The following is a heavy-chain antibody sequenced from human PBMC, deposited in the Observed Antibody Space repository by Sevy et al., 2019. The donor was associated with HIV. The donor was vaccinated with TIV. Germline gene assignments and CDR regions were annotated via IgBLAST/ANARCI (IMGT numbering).Heavy chain of an antibody. Sequence: SQTLSLTCAISGDSVSSNSAAWNWIRQSPSRGLEWLGRTYYRSKWYNDYAVSVKSRITINPDTSKNQCSLQLNSVTPEDTAVYYCARGRDSSGYYRRYYYYGMDVWGQGTTVTVSS. V-gene: IGHV6-1*01. D-gene: IGHD3-22*01. CDR1: GDSVSSNSAA. CDR2: TYYRSKWYN. CDR3: ARGRDSSGYYRRYYYYGMDV. J-gene: IGHJ6*02.